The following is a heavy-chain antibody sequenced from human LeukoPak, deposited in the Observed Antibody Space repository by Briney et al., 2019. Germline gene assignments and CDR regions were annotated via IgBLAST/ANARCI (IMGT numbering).Heavy chain of an antibody. J-gene: IGHJ3*02. CDR2: IISLFGTA. CDR1: GGTFSNYA. CDR3: ARVGDGLNDAFDI. V-gene: IGHV1-69*13. Sequence: GASVKVSCKASGGTFSNYAISWVRQAPGQGLEWMGGIISLFGTANYAQRFQGRVTITADESTSTAYMELSRLRSDDTAVYYCARVGDGLNDAFDIWGQGTMVTVSS. D-gene: IGHD5-24*01.